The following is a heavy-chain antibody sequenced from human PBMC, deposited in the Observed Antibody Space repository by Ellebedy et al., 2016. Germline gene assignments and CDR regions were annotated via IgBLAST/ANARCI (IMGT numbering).Heavy chain of an antibody. J-gene: IGHJ4*02. D-gene: IGHD3-3*01. Sequence: ASVKVSXXASGYTFTSYDINWVRQATGQGLEWMGWMNPNSGNTGYAQKFQGRVTMTRNTSISTAYMELSSLRSEDTAVYYCARTTRFLEWLTPLYYFDYWGQGTLVTVSS. CDR2: MNPNSGNT. CDR1: GYTFTSYD. CDR3: ARTTRFLEWLTPLYYFDY. V-gene: IGHV1-8*01.